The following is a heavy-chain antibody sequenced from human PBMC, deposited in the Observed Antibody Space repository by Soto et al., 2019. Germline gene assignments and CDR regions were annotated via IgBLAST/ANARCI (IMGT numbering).Heavy chain of an antibody. J-gene: IGHJ6*02. D-gene: IGHD3-10*01. CDR3: ARDSTAWFPYYGIDV. Sequence: ASETLSLTCTVSGGSIDYYYWSWIRQPPGKGLEWLGYISDSGSTRYNPSLRSRVTISVDTSKNQFSLKLNSVTAADTAVYYCARDSTAWFPYYGIDVWGQGTTVTVSS. CDR1: GGSIDYYY. V-gene: IGHV4-59*01. CDR2: ISDSGST.